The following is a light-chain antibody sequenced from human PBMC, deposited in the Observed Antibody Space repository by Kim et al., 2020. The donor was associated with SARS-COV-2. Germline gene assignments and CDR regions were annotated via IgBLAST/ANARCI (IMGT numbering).Light chain of an antibody. CDR2: DAS. V-gene: IGKV3-11*01. J-gene: IGKJ4*01. Sequence: EIVLTQSPATLSLSPGERATLSCRASQSVSSYLAWYQQKPGLAPRLLIYDASNRATGIPARFSGSGSGTDFTLTISSLEPEDFAVYYCQQRSNWPATFGGGTKLEI. CDR1: QSVSSY. CDR3: QQRSNWPAT.